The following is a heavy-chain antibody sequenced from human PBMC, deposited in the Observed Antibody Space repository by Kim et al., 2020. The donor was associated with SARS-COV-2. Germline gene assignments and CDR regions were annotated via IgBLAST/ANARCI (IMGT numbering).Heavy chain of an antibody. CDR3: AKASSGWYGGVDFDY. J-gene: IGHJ4*01. CDR2: ISWNSGSI. CDR1: GFTFDDYA. Sequence: GGSLRLSCAASGFTFDDYAMHWVRQAPGKGLEWVSGISWNSGSIGYADSVKGRFTISRDNAKNALYLQMNSRRAEDTALYYCAKASSGWYGGVDFDYWG. V-gene: IGHV3-9*01. D-gene: IGHD6-19*01.